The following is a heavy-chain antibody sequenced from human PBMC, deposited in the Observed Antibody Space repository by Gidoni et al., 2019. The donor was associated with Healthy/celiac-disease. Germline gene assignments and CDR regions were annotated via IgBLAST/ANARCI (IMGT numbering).Heavy chain of an antibody. CDR2: IYYSGST. CDR3: ARMEVVVIPEGWFDP. D-gene: IGHD3-22*01. CDR1: GYSISSSNW. J-gene: IGHJ5*02. V-gene: IGHV4-28*01. Sequence: QVQLQESGPGLVKPSDTLSLTCAVSGYSISSSNWWGWIRQPPGKGLEWIGYIYYSGSTYYNPSLKSRVTMSVDTSKNQFSLKLSSVTAVDTAVYYCARMEVVVIPEGWFDPWGQGTLVTVSS.